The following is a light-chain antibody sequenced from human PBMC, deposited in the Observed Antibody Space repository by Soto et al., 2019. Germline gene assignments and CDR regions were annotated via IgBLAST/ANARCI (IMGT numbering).Light chain of an antibody. CDR1: QSVDNNY. CDR2: GAS. Sequence: EIVLTQSPGTLSLSPGERAILSCRASQSVDNNYLAWLQQKAGQAPRLLIYGASSRATGIPDRFSGSGSGTDFTLTINSLEPEDFAVYYCQQYGRSPPITFGQGTRLEIK. J-gene: IGKJ5*01. CDR3: QQYGRSPPIT. V-gene: IGKV3-20*01.